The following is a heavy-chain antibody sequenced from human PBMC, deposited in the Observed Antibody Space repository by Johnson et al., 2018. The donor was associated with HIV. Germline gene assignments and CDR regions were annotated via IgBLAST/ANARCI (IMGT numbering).Heavy chain of an antibody. CDR1: GFTVR. V-gene: IGHV3-66*01. Sequence: VQLVESGGGVVQPGGSLRLSCVASGFTVRKGLEWVSVIYSGGSTYYADSVKGRFTISRDNSKNSLYLQMNSLRAEDTAVYYCARVMVQGDAFDIWGQGTMVTVSS. J-gene: IGHJ3*02. CDR3: ARVMVQGDAFDI. D-gene: IGHD3-10*01. CDR2: IYSGGST.